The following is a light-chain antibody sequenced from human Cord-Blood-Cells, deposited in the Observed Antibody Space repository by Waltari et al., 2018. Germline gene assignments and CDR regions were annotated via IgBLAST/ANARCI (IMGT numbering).Light chain of an antibody. Sequence: DIVMTQSPDSLAVSLGERATNNCKSSQSVLYSSNNKNYLAWYQQKPGQPPKLLIYWASTRESGVPDRFSGSGSGTDFTLTISSLQAEDVAVYYCQQYYSTIFTFGPGTKVDIK. J-gene: IGKJ3*01. CDR3: QQYYSTIFT. CDR2: WAS. CDR1: QSVLYSSNNKNY. V-gene: IGKV4-1*01.